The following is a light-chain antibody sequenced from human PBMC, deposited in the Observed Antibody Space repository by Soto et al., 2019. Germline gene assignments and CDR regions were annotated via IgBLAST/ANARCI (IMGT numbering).Light chain of an antibody. CDR1: QTIMTY. Sequence: DIQMTQSPSSLSASVGDEVTITCRASQTIMTYLNWYQLKPGKPPRLLIYAASSLQSGVPSRFSGSGSGTDFTLTITSLQPEDFATYSCQQTYNSPKTFGQGTKVDIK. CDR3: QQTYNSPKT. J-gene: IGKJ1*01. V-gene: IGKV1-39*01. CDR2: AAS.